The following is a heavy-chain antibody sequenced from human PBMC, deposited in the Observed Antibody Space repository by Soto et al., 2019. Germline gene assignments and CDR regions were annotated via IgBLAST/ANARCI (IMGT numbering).Heavy chain of an antibody. CDR1: GFAFSSYG. CDR2: ISSFNGT. V-gene: IGHV1-18*01. Sequence: QGQLVQSGAEVKKSGAAVRVSCRASGFAFSSYGINWVRQAPGQGLEWMGWISSFNGTRYAQKFQGRVTMTTDTPTTTAYLELRGLKSDDTAVYYCSRDLRGFCTSGNCYGDFDYWGQVTLITVSS. J-gene: IGHJ4*02. D-gene: IGHD2-2*01. CDR3: SRDLRGFCTSGNCYGDFDY.